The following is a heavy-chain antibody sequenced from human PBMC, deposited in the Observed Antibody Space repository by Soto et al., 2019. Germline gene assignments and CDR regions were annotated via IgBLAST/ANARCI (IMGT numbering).Heavy chain of an antibody. V-gene: IGHV3-7*01. J-gene: IGHJ3*02. CDR3: ARDPAFGAFDI. Sequence: EVQLVESGGGLVQPGGSLRLSCAASGFTFSRYWMTWVRQAPGKGLEWVAKIKEDGREKYYVDSVKGRFTISRDNAKNSLYPQMNSVRPEDTAVYYCARDPAFGAFDIWGQGTMVTVSS. D-gene: IGHD3-16*01. CDR1: GFTFSRYW. CDR2: IKEDGREK.